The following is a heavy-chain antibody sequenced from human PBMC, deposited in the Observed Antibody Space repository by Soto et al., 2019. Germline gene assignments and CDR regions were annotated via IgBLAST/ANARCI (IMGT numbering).Heavy chain of an antibody. Sequence: SETLSLTCTVSGGSISSYYWSWIRQPPGKGLEWIGYIYYSGSTNYNPSLKSRVTISVDTSKNQFSLKLSSVTAADTAVYYCARVYDSRGSRTAVRSMVLDPSGQGPLVTVYS. CDR3: ARVYDSRGSRTAVRSMVLDP. J-gene: IGHJ5*02. CDR2: IYYSGST. V-gene: IGHV4-59*01. CDR1: GGSISSYY. D-gene: IGHD3-22*01.